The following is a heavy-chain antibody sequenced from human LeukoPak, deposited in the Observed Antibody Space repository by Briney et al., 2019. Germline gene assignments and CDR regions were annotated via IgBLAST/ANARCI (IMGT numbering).Heavy chain of an antibody. V-gene: IGHV3-21*01. J-gene: IGHJ4*02. D-gene: IGHD4-11*01. Sequence: GGSLRLSCAASGFTFSSYSMNWVRQAPGKGLEWVSSISSSSSYIYYADSVKGRFTISRDNAKNSLYLQMNSLRAKDTAVYYCARDYSNYEPFDYWGQGTLVTVSS. CDR2: ISSSSSYI. CDR3: ARDYSNYEPFDY. CDR1: GFTFSSYS.